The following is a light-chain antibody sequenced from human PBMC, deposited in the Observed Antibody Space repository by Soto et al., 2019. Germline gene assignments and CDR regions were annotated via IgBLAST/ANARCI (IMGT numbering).Light chain of an antibody. V-gene: IGLV1-44*01. CDR1: SSNIGSNT. CDR3: AAWDDSLNGLWV. Sequence: QSGLTHPPSASGTPGQRVTISCSGSSSNIGSNTVNWYQQLPRTAPKLLIYSNNQRPSGVPDRLSGSKSGTSASLAISGLQSEDEADYYCAAWDDSLNGLWVFGGGTKVTVL. J-gene: IGLJ3*02. CDR2: SNN.